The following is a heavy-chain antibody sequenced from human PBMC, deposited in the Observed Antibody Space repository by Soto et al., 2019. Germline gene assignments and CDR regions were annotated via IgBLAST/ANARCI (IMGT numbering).Heavy chain of an antibody. V-gene: IGHV4-59*13. CDR3: AGVPTIFGVAAFDP. J-gene: IGHJ5*02. Sequence: QVQLQESGPGLVKPSETLSLTCTVSGGSISSYYWSWIRQPPGKGWGWIGYIYYSGSTNYNPSLKSRVTISVDTSKNQFSLKLSSVTAADTAVYYCAGVPTIFGVAAFDPWGQGTLVTVSS. CDR1: GGSISSYY. CDR2: IYYSGST. D-gene: IGHD3-3*01.